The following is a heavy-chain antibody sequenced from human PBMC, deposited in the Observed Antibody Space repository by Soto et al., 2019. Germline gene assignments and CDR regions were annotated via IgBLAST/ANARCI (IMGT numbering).Heavy chain of an antibody. CDR3: ARGSIAARPYYYYGMDV. V-gene: IGHV4-34*01. D-gene: IGHD6-6*01. J-gene: IGHJ6*02. CDR1: GGSFSGYY. Sequence: QVQLQQWGAGLLKPSETLSLTCAVYGGSFSGYYWSWIRQPPGKGLEWIGEINHSGSTNYNPSLKSRVTISVDTSKNQFSLKLSSVTAADTAVYYCARGSIAARPYYYYGMDVWGQGTTVTVSS. CDR2: INHSGST.